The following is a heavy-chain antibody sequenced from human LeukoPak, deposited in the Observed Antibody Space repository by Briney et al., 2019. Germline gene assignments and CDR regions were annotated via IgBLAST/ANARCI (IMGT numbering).Heavy chain of an antibody. Sequence: SGTLSLTCAVSGGSISRSNWWSWVRQPPGKGLEWIGDILHSGDTNYNASLRSRLTISLDKSRNQFSLQLSSVTAADTAVYYCAGYNIPYTFEFWGQGTVVTVSS. CDR1: GGSISRSNW. D-gene: IGHD1-14*01. CDR3: AGYNIPYTFEF. J-gene: IGHJ4*02. CDR2: ILHSGDT. V-gene: IGHV4-4*02.